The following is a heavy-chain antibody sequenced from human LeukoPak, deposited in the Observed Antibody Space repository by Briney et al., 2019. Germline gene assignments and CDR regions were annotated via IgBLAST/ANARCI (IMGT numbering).Heavy chain of an antibody. D-gene: IGHD3-22*01. CDR3: ARNRYYYDSSGYWGTSYYYYYMDV. Sequence: SETLSLTCTVSGGSISSSSYYWGWIRQPPGKGLEWIGSIYYSGSTYYNPSLKSRVTISVDTSKNQFSLKLSPVTAADTAVYYCARNRYYYDSSGYWGTSYYYYYMDVWGKGTTVTISS. J-gene: IGHJ6*03. CDR1: GGSISSSSYY. V-gene: IGHV4-39*07. CDR2: IYYSGST.